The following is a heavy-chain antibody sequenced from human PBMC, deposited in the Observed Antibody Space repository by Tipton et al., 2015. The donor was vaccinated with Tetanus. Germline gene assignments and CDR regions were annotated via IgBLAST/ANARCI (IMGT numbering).Heavy chain of an antibody. Sequence: TLSLTCTVSGGSVTSSSYYWSWIRQPPGKGLEWIGYIYYSGTTDYNPSLKSRVTISVDTSKNHFSLKLKSVTAADTAVYYCARIGWLQQNKPAFDIWGQGTVVTVSS. CDR1: GGSVTSSSYY. CDR2: IYYSGTT. V-gene: IGHV4-61*03. CDR3: ARIGWLQQNKPAFDI. J-gene: IGHJ3*02. D-gene: IGHD6-19*01.